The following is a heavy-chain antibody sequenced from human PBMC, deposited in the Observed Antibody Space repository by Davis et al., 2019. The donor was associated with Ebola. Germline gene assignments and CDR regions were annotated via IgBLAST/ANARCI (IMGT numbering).Heavy chain of an antibody. D-gene: IGHD5-24*01. CDR2: INPSGGST. Sequence: ASVKVSCKASGYTFTSYYMHWVRQAPGQGLEWMGIINPSGGSTSYAQKFQGRVTMTRDTSTSTVYMELSSLRSEDTAVYYCTSEGGDGYNSGYFDLWGRGTLVTVSS. J-gene: IGHJ2*01. V-gene: IGHV1-46*01. CDR3: TSEGGDGYNSGYFDL. CDR1: GYTFTSYY.